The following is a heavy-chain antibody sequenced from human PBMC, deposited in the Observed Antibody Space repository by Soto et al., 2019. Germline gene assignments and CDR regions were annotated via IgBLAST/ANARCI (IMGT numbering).Heavy chain of an antibody. CDR2: IIPISGTT. CDR1: GDVFRSYG. Sequence: ASVKVSCKASGDVFRSYGINWVRQAPGQGLEWMGGIIPISGTTNYAQKFQGRVAITADESTDTVYMELSRLRSEDTAVYFCARDYAQWLGDGSNYYGMDVWGQGTTVTVSS. J-gene: IGHJ6*02. V-gene: IGHV1-69*13. CDR3: ARDYAQWLGDGSNYYGMDV. D-gene: IGHD6-19*01.